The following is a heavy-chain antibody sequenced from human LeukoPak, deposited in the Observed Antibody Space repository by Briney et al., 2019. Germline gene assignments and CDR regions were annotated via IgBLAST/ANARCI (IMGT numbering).Heavy chain of an antibody. CDR1: GGSISSSSYY. D-gene: IGHD5-12*01. Sequence: PSETLSLTCTVSGGSISSSSYYWGWIRQPPGKGLEWIGSIYYSGSTYYNPSLKSRVTISVDTSKNQFSLKLSSVTAADTAVYYCARVRYASLDYWGQGTLVTVSS. CDR3: ARVRYASLDY. CDR2: IYYSGST. J-gene: IGHJ4*02. V-gene: IGHV4-39*07.